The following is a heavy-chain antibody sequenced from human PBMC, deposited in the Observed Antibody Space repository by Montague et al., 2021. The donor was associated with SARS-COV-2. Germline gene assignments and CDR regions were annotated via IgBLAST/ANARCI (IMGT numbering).Heavy chain of an antibody. J-gene: IGHJ2*01. CDR2: IHHSGST. D-gene: IGHD3-22*01. V-gene: IGHV4-34*01. CDR3: ARGAPTITMILVAITGAGWYFDL. Sequence: SETLSLTCAVYGGSFSGYYWSWIRQPPGKGLEWIGEIHHSGSTNYNPSLKSRVSISVDTSKNQFSLKLSSVTAADTAVYYCARGAPTITMILVAITGAGWYFDLWGRGTLVTVSS. CDR1: GGSFSGYY.